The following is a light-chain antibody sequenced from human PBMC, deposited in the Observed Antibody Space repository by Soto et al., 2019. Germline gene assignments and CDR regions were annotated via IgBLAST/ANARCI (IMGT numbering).Light chain of an antibody. V-gene: IGKV1-39*01. CDR1: QAIGNY. Sequence: DIQMTQSPSSMSEPLGDRLTITCQAIQAIGNYLNWYQQKPGKAPNLLIFGATTLQSGVPSRSSGSGYGTNFTLIISVLQPEDFEIYYCQQCHANPLTFGQGTRLEIK. J-gene: IGKJ5*01. CDR3: QQCHANPLT. CDR2: GAT.